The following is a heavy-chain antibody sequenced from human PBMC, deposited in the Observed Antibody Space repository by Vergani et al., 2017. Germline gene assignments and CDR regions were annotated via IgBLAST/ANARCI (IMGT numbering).Heavy chain of an antibody. V-gene: IGHV4-39*01. D-gene: IGHD1-1*01. Sequence: QLQLQESGPGLVKPSETLSLTCTASGGSITYGAFYWGWIRQSPGKGLEWIGSIYYSENKCYNPSLESRVTLSIDTTKNQFSLKLKSVTAADTAGYYCASVTHSVQRSDRWGQGIQVTVTS. CDR2: IYYSENK. CDR3: ASVTHSVQRSDR. CDR1: GGSITYGAFY. J-gene: IGHJ5*02.